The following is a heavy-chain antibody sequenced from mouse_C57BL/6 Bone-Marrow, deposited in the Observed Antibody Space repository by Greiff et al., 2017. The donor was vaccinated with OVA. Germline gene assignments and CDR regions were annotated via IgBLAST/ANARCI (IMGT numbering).Heavy chain of an antibody. CDR3: ARGRLLRRLAY. V-gene: IGHV1-64*01. D-gene: IGHD1-1*01. CDR2: IHPNSGST. Sequence: QVQLKQPGAELVKPGASVKLSCKASGYTFTSYWMHWVKQRPGQGLEWIGMIHPNSGSTNYNEKFKSKATLTVDKSSSTAYMQLSSLTSEDSAVYYCARGRLLRRLAYWGQGTLVTVSA. J-gene: IGHJ3*01. CDR1: GYTFTSYW.